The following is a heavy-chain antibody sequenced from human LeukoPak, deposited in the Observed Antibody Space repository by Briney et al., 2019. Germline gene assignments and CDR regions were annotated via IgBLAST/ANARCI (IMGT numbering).Heavy chain of an antibody. CDR3: AIMVATVWDY. Sequence: ASVKVSCKASGYTFTSYGISWVRQAPGQGLEWMGCISAYNGNTNYAQKLQGRVTMTTDTSTSTAYMDLRSLRSYDTAVYYCAIMVATVWDYWCQVTLVTVSS. J-gene: IGHJ4*02. CDR2: ISAYNGNT. CDR1: GYTFTSYG. V-gene: IGHV1-18*01. D-gene: IGHD2-8*01.